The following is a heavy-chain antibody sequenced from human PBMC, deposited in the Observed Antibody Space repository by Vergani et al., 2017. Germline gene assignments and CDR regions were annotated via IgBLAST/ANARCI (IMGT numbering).Heavy chain of an antibody. V-gene: IGHV3-11*01. D-gene: IGHD3-22*01. CDR2: ISSSGSTI. J-gene: IGHJ1*01. CDR1: GFTFSDYY. Sequence: QVQLVESGGGLVKPGGSLRLSCAASGFTFSDYYMSWIRQAPGKGLEWVSYISSSGSTIYYADSVKGRFTISRDNAKNSLYLQMNSLRAEDTAVYYCTTDLGYYDSSGYSYVNWAEYFQHWGQGTLVTVSS. CDR3: TTDLGYYDSSGYSYVNWAEYFQH.